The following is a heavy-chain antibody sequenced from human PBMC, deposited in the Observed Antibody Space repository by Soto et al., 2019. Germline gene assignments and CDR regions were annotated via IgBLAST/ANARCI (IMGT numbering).Heavy chain of an antibody. J-gene: IGHJ5*02. CDR3: ARILGPYYGSGSLDWFDP. CDR1: GGSISSGGYY. V-gene: IGHV4-31*03. CDR2: IYYSGST. Sequence: QVQLQESGPGLVKPSQTLSLTCTVSGGSISSGGYYWRWIRQHPGKGLEWIGYIYYSGSTYYNPSLKSRVTISVDTSKNQFSLKLSSVTAADTAVYYCARILGPYYGSGSLDWFDPWGQGTLVTVSS. D-gene: IGHD3-10*01.